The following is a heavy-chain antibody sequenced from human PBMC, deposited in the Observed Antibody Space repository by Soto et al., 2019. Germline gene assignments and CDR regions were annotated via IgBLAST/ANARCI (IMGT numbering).Heavy chain of an antibody. CDR3: AKALGELSPESYDH. J-gene: IGHJ4*02. Sequence: GGSLRLSCAASGFTFSSHWMSWVRQAPGKGLEWVANIKPDGSEKWYADSVKGRFTISRDNSKNTLYLQMNSLGTEDTAVYYCAKALGELSPESYDHWGQGVLVTVSS. V-gene: IGHV3-7*02. CDR1: GFTFSSHW. CDR2: IKPDGSEK. D-gene: IGHD3-16*02.